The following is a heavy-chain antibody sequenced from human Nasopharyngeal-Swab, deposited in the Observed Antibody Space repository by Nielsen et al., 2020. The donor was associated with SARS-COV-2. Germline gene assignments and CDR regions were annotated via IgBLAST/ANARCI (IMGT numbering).Heavy chain of an antibody. CDR3: ARGIAAAGTRFHYYYYYYMDV. Sequence: ESLKISCDVYGGSFSGSHWSWIRQPPGKGLEWIGEINHSGSNNYNPSLKSRVTISVDKYKNQFSLKLSSVTAADTAVYYCARGIAAAGTRFHYYYYYYMDVWGKGTTVTVSS. CDR2: INHSGSN. J-gene: IGHJ6*03. V-gene: IGHV4-34*01. D-gene: IGHD6-13*01. CDR1: GGSFSGSH.